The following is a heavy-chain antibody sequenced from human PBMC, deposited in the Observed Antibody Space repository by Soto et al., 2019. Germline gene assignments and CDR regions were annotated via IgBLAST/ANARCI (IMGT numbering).Heavy chain of an antibody. CDR1: GCTFTSCG. Sequence: AAVQVPSNASGCTFTSCGISWVRQGPGQGLEWMGWISAYNGNTTYAQKLQGRVTMTTATSTSTAYRGLRSLRSDDTAVYYCARVRTTVTTEFGYWGQGTLVTV. D-gene: IGHD4-17*01. CDR2: ISAYNGNT. J-gene: IGHJ4*02. V-gene: IGHV1-18*01. CDR3: ARVRTTVTTEFGY.